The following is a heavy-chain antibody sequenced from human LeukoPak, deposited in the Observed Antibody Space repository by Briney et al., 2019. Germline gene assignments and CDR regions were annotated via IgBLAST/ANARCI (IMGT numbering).Heavy chain of an antibody. J-gene: IGHJ4*02. CDR2: ISSSGSTI. CDR1: GFTFSSYE. Sequence: GGSLRLSCAASGFTFSSYEMSWVRQAPGKGLEWVSYISSSGSTIYYADSVKGRFTISRDNAKNSLYLQMNSLRAEDTAVYYCARDLRFNTEFYFDYWGQGTLVTVSS. V-gene: IGHV3-48*03. CDR3: ARDLRFNTEFYFDY.